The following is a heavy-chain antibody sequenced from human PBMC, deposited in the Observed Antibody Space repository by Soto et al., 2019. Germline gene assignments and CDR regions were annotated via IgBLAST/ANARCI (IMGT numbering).Heavy chain of an antibody. D-gene: IGHD3-16*01. CDR3: ARDRTQLRLGKYSFNGMDV. Sequence: QVQLVQSGAEMRKPGSSLRVSCKASGGTFSDYAFSWVRQAPGQGLEWMGGIVPRFGSPNYAQKFGGRVTITADTSSSTVYMALSSLRFDDTAVYFCARDRTQLRLGKYSFNGMDVWGQGTTIIVSS. CDR2: IVPRFGSP. CDR1: GGTFSDYA. V-gene: IGHV1-69*06. J-gene: IGHJ6*02.